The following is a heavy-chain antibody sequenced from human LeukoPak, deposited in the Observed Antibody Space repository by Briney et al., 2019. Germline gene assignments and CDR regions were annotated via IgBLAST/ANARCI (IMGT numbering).Heavy chain of an antibody. CDR3: ARSGPRGNWNDDF. CDR1: VYTFSNYG. CDR2: ISSYSGNT. J-gene: IGHJ4*02. Sequence: ASVTVSCKTSVYTFSNYGISWVRQAPGQGLEWMGSISSYSGNTNYVQRFQGRVTMTTDPSTSTAYIDLRSLRPEDTAVYYCARSGPRGNWNDDFWGQGTLVSVSS. D-gene: IGHD1-1*01. V-gene: IGHV1-18*01.